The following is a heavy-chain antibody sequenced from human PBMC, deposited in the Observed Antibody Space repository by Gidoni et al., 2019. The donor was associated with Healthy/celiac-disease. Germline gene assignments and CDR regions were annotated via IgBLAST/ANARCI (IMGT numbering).Heavy chain of an antibody. Sequence: QVQLVESGGGVVQPGRCLRLSCAASGFTFSSYGMHWVRQAPGKGLEWVAVISYDGSNKYYADSVKGRFTISRDNSKNTLYLQMNSLRAEDTAVYYCAKDFPDYGDYVGEDAFDIWGQGTMVTVSS. CDR3: AKDFPDYGDYVGEDAFDI. CDR1: GFTFSSYG. J-gene: IGHJ3*02. CDR2: ISYDGSNK. V-gene: IGHV3-30*18. D-gene: IGHD4-17*01.